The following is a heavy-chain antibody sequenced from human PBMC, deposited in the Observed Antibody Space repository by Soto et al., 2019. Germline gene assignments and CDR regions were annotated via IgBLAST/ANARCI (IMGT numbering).Heavy chain of an antibody. Sequence: PSQTLSLTCAISGDSVSSNTASWNWIRQSPSRGLEWLGRTYFGSKWYNDYAVSVKSRIIINPDTSNNQFSLQLNSVTPEDTAVYFCAKGDNLGPKTGYAFDPWGQGIMVTV. D-gene: IGHD5-12*01. CDR1: GDSVSSNTAS. V-gene: IGHV6-1*01. CDR2: TYFGSKWYN. CDR3: AKGDNLGPKTGYAFDP. J-gene: IGHJ5*02.